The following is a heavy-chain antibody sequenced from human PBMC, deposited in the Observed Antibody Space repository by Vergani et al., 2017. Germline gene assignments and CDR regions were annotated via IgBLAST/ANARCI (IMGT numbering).Heavy chain of an antibody. Sequence: EVQLVESGGGLVQPGGSLRLSCAASGFTFSSYSMNWVRQAPGKGLEWVSYISSSGSTIYYADSVKGRFTISRDNAKNSLDLQMNSLRAEDTAVYYCARVRGGWSDYFDYWGQGTLVTVSS. J-gene: IGHJ4*02. CDR3: ARVRGGWSDYFDY. CDR2: ISSSGSTI. CDR1: GFTFSSYS. D-gene: IGHD3-3*01. V-gene: IGHV3-48*04.